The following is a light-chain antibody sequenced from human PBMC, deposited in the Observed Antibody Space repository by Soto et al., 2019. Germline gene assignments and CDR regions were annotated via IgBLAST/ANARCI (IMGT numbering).Light chain of an antibody. J-gene: IGKJ2*01. Sequence: DIQMTQSPSSLSASLGDRVTITCRASQSVNRYLNWYQQQPGRAPKVLIYAASSLQSGVPSRFSGNGSGTDFTLTITSLLPEDFATYFCQQTYRPSYTFAQGTRLEIK. CDR2: AAS. CDR1: QSVNRY. V-gene: IGKV1-39*01. CDR3: QQTYRPSYT.